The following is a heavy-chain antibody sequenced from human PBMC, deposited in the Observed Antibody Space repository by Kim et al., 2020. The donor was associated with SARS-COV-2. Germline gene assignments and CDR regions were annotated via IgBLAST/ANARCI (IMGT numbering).Heavy chain of an antibody. D-gene: IGHD6-13*01. CDR2: IYYSGST. CDR3: ARHYVDSSSWYPPFFDY. Sequence: SETLSLTCTVSGGSISSSSYYWGWIRQPPGKGLEWIGSIYYSGSTYYNPSLKSRVTISVDTSKNQFSLKLSSVTAADTAVYYCARHYVDSSSWYPPFFDYWGQGTLVTVSS. J-gene: IGHJ4*02. V-gene: IGHV4-39*01. CDR1: GGSISSSSYY.